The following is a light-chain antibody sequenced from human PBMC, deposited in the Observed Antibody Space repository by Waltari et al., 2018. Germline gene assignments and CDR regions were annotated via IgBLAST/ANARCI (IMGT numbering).Light chain of an antibody. J-gene: IGLJ3*02. CDR3: CSYAGIGTLT. CDR1: SRAIGGYNL. V-gene: IGLV2-23*01. CDR2: EGN. Sequence: QSALTQPASVSGSPGQSITISCTGTSRAIGGYNLVPWYQHHPGKAPKIIIYEGNKRPSGVSYRFSGSKSGNTASLTISGLHTEDEADYYCCSYAGIGTLTFGGGTRVTVL.